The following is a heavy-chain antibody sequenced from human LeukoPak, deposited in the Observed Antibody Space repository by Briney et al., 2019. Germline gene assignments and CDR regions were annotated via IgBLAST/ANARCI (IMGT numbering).Heavy chain of an antibody. D-gene: IGHD2-15*01. Sequence: SETLSLSCTVSGGSISSGDYYWSWIRQPPGKGLEWFGSIYYSGSTYYNPSLKSRVTISVDTSKNQFSLKLSSVTAADTAVYYCARHVSGRDIVVRYGMDVWGQGTTVTVSS. J-gene: IGHJ6*02. CDR3: ARHVSGRDIVVRYGMDV. CDR2: IYYSGST. V-gene: IGHV4-39*01. CDR1: GGSISSGDYY.